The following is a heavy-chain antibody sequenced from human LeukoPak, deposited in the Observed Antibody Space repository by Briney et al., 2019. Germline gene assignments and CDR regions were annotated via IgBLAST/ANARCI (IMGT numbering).Heavy chain of an antibody. Sequence: GESLKISCKGSRYNFTSYWIGWVRQMPGKGLEWMGIIYPGDSDTRYSPSFQGQVTISADKSISTAHLQWSSLKASDTAMYYCARLLRNIAAAVYYFDYWGQGTLVTVSS. J-gene: IGHJ4*02. CDR1: RYNFTSYW. V-gene: IGHV5-51*01. CDR3: ARLLRNIAAAVYYFDY. D-gene: IGHD6-13*01. CDR2: IYPGDSDT.